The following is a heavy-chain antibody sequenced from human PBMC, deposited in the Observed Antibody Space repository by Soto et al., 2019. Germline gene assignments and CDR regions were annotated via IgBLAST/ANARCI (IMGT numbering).Heavy chain of an antibody. CDR1: GYSFTTYW. D-gene: IGHD6-13*01. J-gene: IGHJ6*02. V-gene: IGHV5-51*01. CDR2: IYPGDSDT. CDR3: ARTSAAGKYYYGMDV. Sequence: GESLKISCKGSGYSFTTYWIAWVRQMPGKGLEWMGIIYPGDSDTRYSPSFQGQVTISADKSISTAYLQWSSLKASDTAMYYCARTSAAGKYYYGMDVWGQGTTVT.